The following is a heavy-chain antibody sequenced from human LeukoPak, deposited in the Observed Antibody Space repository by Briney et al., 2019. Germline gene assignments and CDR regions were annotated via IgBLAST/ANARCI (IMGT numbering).Heavy chain of an antibody. CDR1: GYTFTSYA. V-gene: IGHV1-3*01. CDR3: AREPTKTTVTTTRLQH. CDR2: INAGNGNT. D-gene: IGHD4-17*01. J-gene: IGHJ1*01. Sequence: ASVKVSCKASGYTFTSYAMHWVRQAPGQRLEWMGWINAGNGNTKYSQEFQGRVTITRDTSASTAYMELSSLRSEDTAVYYCAREPTKTTVTTTRLQHWGQGTLVTVSS.